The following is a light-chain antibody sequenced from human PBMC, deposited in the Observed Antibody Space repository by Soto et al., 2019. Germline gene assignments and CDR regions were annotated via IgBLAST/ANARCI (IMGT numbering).Light chain of an antibody. J-gene: IGLJ1*01. V-gene: IGLV2-11*01. Sequence: QSALTQPRSVSGSPGQSVTISCTGTSSDVGGYNYVSWYQQHPGKAPKVMIYDVSERPSGVPDRFSGSKSGNTASLTISGLQAEDEADYYCCSYAGSPRYVFGTGTKLPV. CDR2: DVS. CDR3: CSYAGSPRYV. CDR1: SSDVGGYNY.